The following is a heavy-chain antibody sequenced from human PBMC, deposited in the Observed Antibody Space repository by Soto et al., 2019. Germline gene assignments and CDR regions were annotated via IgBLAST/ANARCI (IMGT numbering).Heavy chain of an antibody. J-gene: IGHJ3*01. CDR3: ATDLYDILAA. D-gene: IGHD3-9*01. CDR2: INSDGSRT. Sequence: EVQLVESGGGLVQPGESLRLSCAASGFTFSRYWMHWVRQAPGKGLVWVSLINSDGSRTSYADSVKGRFTISRDNAKNTLYLQMNSRRAGGTAVYYCATDLYDILAAWGQGTMVTVSS. CDR1: GFTFSRYW. V-gene: IGHV3-74*01.